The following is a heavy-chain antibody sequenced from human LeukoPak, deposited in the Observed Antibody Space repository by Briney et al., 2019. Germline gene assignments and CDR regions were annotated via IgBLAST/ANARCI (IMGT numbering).Heavy chain of an antibody. CDR3: GKVGGNSNS. CDR2: IHNSRGT. V-gene: IGHV4-39*07. Sequence: SETLSLTCTVSGGSITSDIFYWDWMRPPPGKGLEWIGSIHNSRGTSYNPSLESRLTISLDTSENQFFLKMSYVTAADTAMYYCGKVGGNSNSWVQGTLVTVSS. CDR1: GGSITSDIFY. J-gene: IGHJ4*02. D-gene: IGHD4-23*01.